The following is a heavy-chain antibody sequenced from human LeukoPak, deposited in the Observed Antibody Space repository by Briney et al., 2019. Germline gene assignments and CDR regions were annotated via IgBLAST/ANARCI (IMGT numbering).Heavy chain of an antibody. V-gene: IGHV1-46*01. CDR1: GYNFISYY. CDR2: INPSGGST. D-gene: IGHD2-8*01. J-gene: IGHJ6*02. CDR3: AREDVVLVDAVRYYYYGMDV. Sequence: ASVKVSCKVSGYNFISYYMHWVRQAPGQGLGWMGIINPSGGSTSCAQKFQDRVTMTRDTSTSTVYMELSSLKSEDTAVYYCAREDVVLVDAVRYYYYGMDVWGQGTTVTVSS.